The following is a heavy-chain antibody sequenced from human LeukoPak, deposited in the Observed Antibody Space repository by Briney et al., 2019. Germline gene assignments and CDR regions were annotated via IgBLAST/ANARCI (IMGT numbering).Heavy chain of an antibody. J-gene: IGHJ4*02. V-gene: IGHV1-8*01. CDR3: ARFNGRGVSNDY. CDR1: GYTFTSYD. D-gene: IGHD3-10*01. Sequence: EASVKVSFKASGYTFTSYDINWVRPATGQGREWMGWMNPNSGNTGYSQKFQGRVTMTRNTSISTAYMELSSLRSEDTAVYYCARFNGRGVSNDYWGQGTLVTVSA. CDR2: MNPNSGNT.